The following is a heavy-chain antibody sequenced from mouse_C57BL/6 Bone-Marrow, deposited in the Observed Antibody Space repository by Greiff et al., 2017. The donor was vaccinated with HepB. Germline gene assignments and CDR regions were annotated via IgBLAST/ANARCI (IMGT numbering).Heavy chain of an antibody. J-gene: IGHJ4*01. CDR3: ARASGYVYAMDY. CDR2: IYPRSGNT. V-gene: IGHV1-81*01. Sequence: VQLQQSGAELARPGASVKLSCKASGYTFTSYGISWVKQRTGQGLEWIGEIYPRSGNTYYNEKFKGKATLTADKSSITAYMELRSLTSEDSAVYFCARASGYVYAMDYWGQGTSVTVSS. CDR1: GYTFTSYG. D-gene: IGHD3-2*02.